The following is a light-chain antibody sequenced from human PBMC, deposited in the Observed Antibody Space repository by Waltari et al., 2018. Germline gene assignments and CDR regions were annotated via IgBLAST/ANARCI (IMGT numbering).Light chain of an antibody. Sequence: QSALTQPASVSGSPGQSITISCTGTSSDVGGYNYVSWFQQYPGKAPTLMIYDVSKRPSGVSNRFSGSKSGNTASLTISGLQAEDEADYYCSSYTSSITPVVFGGGTKLTVL. CDR2: DVS. CDR3: SSYTSSITPVV. V-gene: IGLV2-14*01. CDR1: SSDVGGYNY. J-gene: IGLJ3*02.